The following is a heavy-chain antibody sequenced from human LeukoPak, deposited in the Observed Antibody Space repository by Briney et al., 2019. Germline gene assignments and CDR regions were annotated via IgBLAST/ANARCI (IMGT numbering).Heavy chain of an antibody. J-gene: IGHJ4*02. V-gene: IGHV3-48*01. CDR2: ISSSSSTI. CDR3: ARCSRTGDIVLMVYATPYYFDY. Sequence: GGSLRLSCAASGFTFSSYSMNWVRQAPGKGLEWVSYISSSSSTIYYADSVKGRFTISRDNAKNSLYLQMNSLRAEDTAVYYCARCSRTGDIVLMVYATPYYFDYWGQGTLVTVSS. D-gene: IGHD2-8*01. CDR1: GFTFSSYS.